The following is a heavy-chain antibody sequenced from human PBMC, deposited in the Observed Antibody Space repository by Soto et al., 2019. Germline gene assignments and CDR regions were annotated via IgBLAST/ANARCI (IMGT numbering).Heavy chain of an antibody. D-gene: IGHD3-22*01. Sequence: ASVKVSCKASGYTFTSYDINWVRQATGQGLEWMGWMNPNSGNTGYAQKFQGRVTMTRNTSISTAYMELSSLRSEDTAVYYCARGHYYDSSGYYYYYYDMDVWGQGTTVTVS. V-gene: IGHV1-8*01. CDR1: GYTFTSYD. CDR2: MNPNSGNT. J-gene: IGHJ6*02. CDR3: ARGHYYDSSGYYYYYYDMDV.